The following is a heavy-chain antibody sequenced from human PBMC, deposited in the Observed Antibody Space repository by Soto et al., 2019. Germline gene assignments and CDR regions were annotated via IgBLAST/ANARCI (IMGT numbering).Heavy chain of an antibody. V-gene: IGHV3-15*01. CDR3: TTKYDILTGYYPPDI. D-gene: IGHD3-9*01. CDR1: GFTFSNAW. CDR2: IKSKTDGGTT. Sequence: GGSLRLSCAASGFTFSNAWMSWVRQAPGKGLEWVGRIKSKTDGGTTDYAAPVKGRFTISRDDSKNTLYLQMNSLKTEDTAVYYCTTKYDILTGYYPPDIWGQGTMVTVS. J-gene: IGHJ3*02.